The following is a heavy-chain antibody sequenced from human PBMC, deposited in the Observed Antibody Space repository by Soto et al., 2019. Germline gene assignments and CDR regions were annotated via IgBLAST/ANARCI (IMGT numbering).Heavy chain of an antibody. CDR3: AGGRYCSGGSCYYNWFDP. V-gene: IGHV3-13*01. CDR2: IGTAGDT. D-gene: IGHD2-15*01. CDR1: GFTFSSYD. Sequence: GGSLRLSCAASGFTFSSYDMHWVRQATGKGLEWVSAIGTAGDTYYPGSVMGRFTISRENAKNCMYLQMNSLIAGDTAVVYCAGGRYCSGGSCYYNWFDPWGQGTLVTVSS. J-gene: IGHJ5*02.